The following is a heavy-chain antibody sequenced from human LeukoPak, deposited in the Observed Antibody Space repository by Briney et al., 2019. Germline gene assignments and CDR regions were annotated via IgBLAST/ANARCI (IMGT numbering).Heavy chain of an antibody. CDR1: GFTFSSYA. J-gene: IGHJ4*02. CDR3: AREVVCSSTSCYLGEVDY. Sequence: GGSLRLSCAASGFTFSSYAMRWVRQAPGKGLEWVAVISYDGSNKYYADSVKGRFTISRDNSKNTLYLQMNRLRAEDTAVYYCAREVVCSSTSCYLGEVDYWGQGTLVTVFS. D-gene: IGHD2-2*01. CDR2: ISYDGSNK. V-gene: IGHV3-30-3*01.